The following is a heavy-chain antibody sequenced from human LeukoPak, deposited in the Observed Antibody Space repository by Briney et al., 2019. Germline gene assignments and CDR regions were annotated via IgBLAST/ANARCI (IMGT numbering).Heavy chain of an antibody. CDR2: ISAYNGNT. V-gene: IGHV1-18*01. CDR3: ATSWGLLPYYYYYGMDV. Sequence: ASVKVSCKASGYTFTSYGISWVRQAPGQGLEWMGWISAYNGNTNYAQKLQGRVTMTTDTSTSTAYMELRSLRSDDTAVYYCATSWGLLPYYYYYGMDVWGQGTTVTVSS. CDR1: GYTFTSYG. D-gene: IGHD1-26*01. J-gene: IGHJ6*02.